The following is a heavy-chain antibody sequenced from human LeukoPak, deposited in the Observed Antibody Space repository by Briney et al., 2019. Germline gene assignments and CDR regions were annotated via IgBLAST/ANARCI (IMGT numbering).Heavy chain of an antibody. D-gene: IGHD3-3*01. CDR2: IYYSGST. J-gene: IGHJ3*02. CDR1: VGSISSTNYY. V-gene: IGHV4-61*05. Sequence: SETLSLTCTVSVGSISSTNYYWGWIRQPPGKGLEWIGYIYYSGSTNYNPSLKSRVTISVDTSKNQFSLKLSSVTAADTAVYYCARRTYDLWSGDYTGAFDIWGQGTMVTVSS. CDR3: ARRTYDLWSGDYTGAFDI.